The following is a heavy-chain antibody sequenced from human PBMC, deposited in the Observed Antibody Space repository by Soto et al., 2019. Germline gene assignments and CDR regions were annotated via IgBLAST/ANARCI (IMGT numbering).Heavy chain of an antibody. D-gene: IGHD3-16*01. CDR3: AKLYYRWQGGMDV. CDR2: ISASGDNT. J-gene: IGHJ6*02. CDR1: GFTFSNYV. Sequence: GGSLRLSFAASGFTFSNYVMTWVRQAPGKGLAWVSAISASGDNTYYADSVKGRFTLSRDNSKKMLYLQMSSLRVDDTAVYYCAKLYYRWQGGMDVWCQGTTVTVSS. V-gene: IGHV3-23*01.